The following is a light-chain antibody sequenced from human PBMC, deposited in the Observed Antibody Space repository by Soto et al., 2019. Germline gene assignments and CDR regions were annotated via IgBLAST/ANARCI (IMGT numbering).Light chain of an antibody. CDR2: DAS. CDR1: QSVSTY. Sequence: MTQSPATLSVSPGERAALSCRASQSVSTYLAWYQQRPGQAPRLLIYDASYRATDIPPRFSGSGSGTDFTLTISSLEPEDFAVYYCQQRRSWPPTITFGQGTRLEIK. J-gene: IGKJ5*01. V-gene: IGKV3-11*01. CDR3: QQRRSWPPTIT.